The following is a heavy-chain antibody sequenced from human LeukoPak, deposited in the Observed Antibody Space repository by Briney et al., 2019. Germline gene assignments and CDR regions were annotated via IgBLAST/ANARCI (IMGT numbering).Heavy chain of an antibody. CDR1: GYSFTSYW. Sequence: GESLKISCKASGYSFTSYWIGCVRHMPGKGREWLGIIDPSDSDIRYTPSFQGQVTISAAKSLSTAYLQWNSLKASDTAIYYCARQTAMGRSGDYWGQGTLVTVSS. D-gene: IGHD7-27*01. CDR2: IDPSDSDI. CDR3: ARQTAMGRSGDY. V-gene: IGHV5-51*01. J-gene: IGHJ4*02.